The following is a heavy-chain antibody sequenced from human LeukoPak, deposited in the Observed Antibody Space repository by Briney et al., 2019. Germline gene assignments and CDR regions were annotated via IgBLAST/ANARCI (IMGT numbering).Heavy chain of an antibody. D-gene: IGHD3-9*01. J-gene: IGHJ4*02. Sequence: PGGSLRLSCAASGFTFSSYSMNWVRQAPGKGLEWVSSISSSSSYIYYADSVKGRFTISRDNAKNSLYLQMNSLRAEDTAVYYCARDLLYDILTGYYPQGFDYWGQGTLVTVSS. CDR3: ARDLLYDILTGYYPQGFDY. V-gene: IGHV3-21*01. CDR2: ISSSSSYI. CDR1: GFTFSSYS.